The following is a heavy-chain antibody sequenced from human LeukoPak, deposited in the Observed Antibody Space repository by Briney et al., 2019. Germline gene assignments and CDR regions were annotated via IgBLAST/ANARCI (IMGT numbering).Heavy chain of an antibody. V-gene: IGHV1-18*01. CDR2: ISAYNGNT. D-gene: IGHD1-1*01. CDR1: GYTFTSYG. CDR3: ARDVEVGGYWNDGYYYYGMDV. J-gene: IGHJ6*02. Sequence: ASVKVSCKASGYTFTSYGISWVRQAPGQGLEWMGWISAYNGNTNYAQKLQGRVTMTTDTSTSTAYMELRSLRSDDTAVYYCARDVEVGGYWNDGYYYYGMDVWSHGTTVTVSS.